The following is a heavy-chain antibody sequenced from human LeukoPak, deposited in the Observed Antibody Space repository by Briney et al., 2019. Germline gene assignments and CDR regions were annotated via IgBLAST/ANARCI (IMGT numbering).Heavy chain of an antibody. CDR3: ARDWAASIAARH. Sequence: ASVKVSCKGSGGTFSSYTIIWVRQAPGQGLEWMGRIIPILGLANYTQKFQGRVTITADKSTSTAYMELSSLRSEDTAVYYCARDWAASIAARHWGQGTLVTVSS. CDR2: IIPILGLA. J-gene: IGHJ4*02. D-gene: IGHD6-6*01. CDR1: GGTFSSYT. V-gene: IGHV1-69*04.